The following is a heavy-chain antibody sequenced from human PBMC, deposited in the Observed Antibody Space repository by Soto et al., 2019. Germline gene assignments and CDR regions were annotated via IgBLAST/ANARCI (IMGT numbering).Heavy chain of an antibody. Sequence: GGSLRLSCAASGFTFDDYAMHWVRQAPGKGLEWVSGISCNSGSIGYADSVKGRFTISRDNAKNSLYLQMNSLRAEYTALYYCAKDIQRYSSNWYDFDYWGQGTLVTVSS. V-gene: IGHV3-9*01. D-gene: IGHD6-13*01. CDR1: GFTFDDYA. J-gene: IGHJ4*02. CDR3: AKDIQRYSSNWYDFDY. CDR2: ISCNSGSI.